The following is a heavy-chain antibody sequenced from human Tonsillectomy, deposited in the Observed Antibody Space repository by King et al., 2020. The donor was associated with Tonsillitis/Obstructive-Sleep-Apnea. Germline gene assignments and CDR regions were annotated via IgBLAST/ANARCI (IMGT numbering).Heavy chain of an antibody. V-gene: IGHV3-9*01. CDR3: AKDRAQWLGRHFDY. Sequence: VQLVESGGGLVQPGRSLRLSCAASGFTFDDYALHWVRQAPGKGLEWVSGISWNSGSIGYAESVKGRFTISRDNAKNSLYLQMNSLIAEDTALYYCAKDRAQWLGRHFDYWGQGTLVTVSS. D-gene: IGHD6-19*01. CDR2: ISWNSGSI. J-gene: IGHJ4*02. CDR1: GFTFDDYA.